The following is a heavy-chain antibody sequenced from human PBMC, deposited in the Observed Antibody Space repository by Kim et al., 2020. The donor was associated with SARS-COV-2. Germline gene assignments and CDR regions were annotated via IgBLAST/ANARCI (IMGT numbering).Heavy chain of an antibody. Sequence: SETLSLTCAVYGGSFSGYYWSWIRQPPGKGLEWIGEINHSGSTNYNPSLKSRVTISVDTSKNQFSLKLSSVTAADTAVYYCARGRRDYGGNSWYFDYWGQGTLVTVSS. V-gene: IGHV4-34*01. CDR2: INHSGST. J-gene: IGHJ4*02. D-gene: IGHD4-17*01. CDR1: GGSFSGYY. CDR3: ARGRRDYGGNSWYFDY.